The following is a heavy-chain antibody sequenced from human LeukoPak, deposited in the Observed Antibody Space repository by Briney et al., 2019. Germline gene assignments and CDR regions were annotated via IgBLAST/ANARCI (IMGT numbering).Heavy chain of an antibody. CDR2: IRFDGSVK. D-gene: IGHD3-10*01. J-gene: IGHJ4*02. CDR3: TWYFYDSGRGAYDF. CDR1: GFTFRNFG. Sequence: GGSLRLSCAASGFTFRNFGIHWVRQAPGKGLEWVAFIRFDGSVKSYRDSVKGRFIISRDNSKNTLYLQMNSLRPEDTAMYYCTWYFYDSGRGAYDFWGQGTLVTVSS. V-gene: IGHV3-30*02.